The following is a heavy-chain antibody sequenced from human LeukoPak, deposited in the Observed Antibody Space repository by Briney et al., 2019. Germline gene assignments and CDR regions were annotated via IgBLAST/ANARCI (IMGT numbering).Heavy chain of an antibody. V-gene: IGHV3-21*01. Sequence: KPGGSLRLSCAASGFTFSSYSMNWVRQAPGKGLEWVSSISSSSSYIYYADSVKGRFTISRDNAKNSLYLQMNSLRAEDTAVYYCARGEDGYNSALFWSTNHDAFDIWGQGTMVTVSS. CDR1: GFTFSSYS. CDR2: ISSSSSYI. J-gene: IGHJ3*02. CDR3: ARGEDGYNSALFWSTNHDAFDI. D-gene: IGHD5-24*01.